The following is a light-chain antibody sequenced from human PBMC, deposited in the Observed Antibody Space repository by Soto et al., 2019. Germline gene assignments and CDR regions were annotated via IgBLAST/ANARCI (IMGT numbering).Light chain of an antibody. J-gene: IGLJ2*01. Sequence: QSALTQPPSASGSPGQSVTISCTGTSSDIGTYNFVSWFQQHPGKAPKLIIYEVIKRPSGVPDRFSGSKSGNTASLTVSGLQAEDEAYYYCGSRGGGDKRLFGGGTKLTVL. CDR1: SSDIGTYNF. CDR3: GSRGGGDKRL. V-gene: IGLV2-8*01. CDR2: EVI.